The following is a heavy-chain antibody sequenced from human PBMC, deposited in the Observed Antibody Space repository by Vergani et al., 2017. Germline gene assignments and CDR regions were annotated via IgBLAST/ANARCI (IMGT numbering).Heavy chain of an antibody. CDR3: ARSGNWNFDY. CDR1: GYTFTSYY. CDR2: IIPIFGTA. V-gene: IGHV1-69*01. D-gene: IGHD1-1*01. Sequence: QVQLVQSGAEVKKPGASVKVSCKASGYTFTSYYMHWVRQAPGQGLEWMGGIIPIFGTANYAQKFQGRVTITADESTSTAYMELSSLRSEDTAVYYCARSGNWNFDYWGQGTLVTVSS. J-gene: IGHJ4*02.